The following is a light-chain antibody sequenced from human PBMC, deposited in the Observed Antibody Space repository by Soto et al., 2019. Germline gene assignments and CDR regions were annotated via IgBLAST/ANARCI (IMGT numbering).Light chain of an antibody. Sequence: QSVLTQPASVSGSPGQSITIFCTGTSGDIGTYNLVSWYQQYPGRAPQLIIFEGNKRPSGVSNRFSASKSGNTASLAISGLQAEDEADYYCCSYAGSSFVVFGGGTKLTVL. CDR2: EGN. J-gene: IGLJ2*01. CDR1: SGDIGTYNL. CDR3: CSYAGSSFVV. V-gene: IGLV2-23*01.